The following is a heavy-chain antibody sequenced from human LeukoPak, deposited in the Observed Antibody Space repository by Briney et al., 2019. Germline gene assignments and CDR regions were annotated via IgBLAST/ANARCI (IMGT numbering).Heavy chain of an antibody. CDR2: ISSSGSTI. CDR3: ASRGGYSYGHHY. CDR1: GFTFSSYE. J-gene: IGHJ4*02. Sequence: PGGSLRLSCAASGFTFSSYEMNWVRQAPGKGLEWVSYISSSGSTIYYADSVKGRFTISRDNAKNSLYLQMNSLRAEDTAVYYCASRGGYSYGHHYWGQGTLVIVSS. D-gene: IGHD5-18*01. V-gene: IGHV3-48*03.